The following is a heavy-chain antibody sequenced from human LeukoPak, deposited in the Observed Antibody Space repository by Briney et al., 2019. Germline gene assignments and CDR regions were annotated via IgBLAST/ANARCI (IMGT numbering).Heavy chain of an antibody. D-gene: IGHD2-15*01. V-gene: IGHV3-23*01. CDR1: GFTFSSYG. CDR2: INGGGDT. CDR3: ARGLAANDWFDP. J-gene: IGHJ5*02. Sequence: GGSLRLSCAASGFTFSSYGMSWVRQAPGKGLEWVSTINGGGDTFYADSVKGRFTISRDNAKNSLYLQMNSLRAEDTAVYYCARGLAANDWFDPWGQGTLVTVSS.